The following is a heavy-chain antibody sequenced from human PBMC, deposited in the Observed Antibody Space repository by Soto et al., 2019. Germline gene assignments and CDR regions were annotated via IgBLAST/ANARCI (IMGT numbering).Heavy chain of an antibody. J-gene: IGHJ3*02. CDR2: ISAGGGTT. V-gene: IGHV3-23*01. CDR1: GFTFTTYA. Sequence: GGSLRLSCAASGFTFTTYAMNWVRQAPGKGLEWVSAISAGGGTTYYADSVKGRLTISRDNSMNALYLQIHSLRVEDTAVYYCAHPRGYGVFDAYDIWGQGTMVTVSS. D-gene: IGHD4-17*01. CDR3: AHPRGYGVFDAYDI.